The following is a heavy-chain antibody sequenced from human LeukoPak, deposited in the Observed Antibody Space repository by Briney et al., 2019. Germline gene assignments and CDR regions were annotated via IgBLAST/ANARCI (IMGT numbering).Heavy chain of an antibody. Sequence: GGSLRLSCAASGFTFSSYSMNWVRQAPGKGLEWVSYISGSSSPIYYADSVKGRFTISRDNAKNSLYLQMNRLRAEDTAVYYCARRVIAVGLDYWGQGTLVTVSS. J-gene: IGHJ4*02. CDR2: ISGSSSPI. CDR1: GFTFSSYS. D-gene: IGHD6-19*01. CDR3: ARRVIAVGLDY. V-gene: IGHV3-48*01.